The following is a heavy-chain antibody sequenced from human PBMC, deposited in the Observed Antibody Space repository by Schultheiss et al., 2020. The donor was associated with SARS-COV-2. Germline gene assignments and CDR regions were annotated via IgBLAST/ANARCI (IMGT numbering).Heavy chain of an antibody. CDR1: GFTVSSNY. CDR2: IYSGGST. J-gene: IGHJ4*02. V-gene: IGHV3-53*01. CDR3: ARGYVWGSYRTDY. D-gene: IGHD3-16*02. Sequence: GGSLRLSCAASGFTVSSNYMSWVRQAPGKGLEWVSVIYSGGSTYYADSVKGRFTISRDNSKNTLYLQMNSLRAEDTAVYYCARGYVWGSYRTDYWGQGTLVTVSS.